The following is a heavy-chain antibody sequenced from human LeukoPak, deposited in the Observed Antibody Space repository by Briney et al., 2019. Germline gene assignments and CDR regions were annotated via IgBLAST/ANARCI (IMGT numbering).Heavy chain of an antibody. D-gene: IGHD1-26*01. CDR1: GGTFSSYA. V-gene: IGHV1-69*04. J-gene: IGHJ1*01. CDR2: IIPILGIA. Sequence: GASVKVSCKASGGTFSSYAISWVRQAPGQGLEWMGRIIPILGIANYAQKFQGRVTITADKSTSTAYMELSSLRSEDTAVYYCARDGVGATPKIEYFQHWGQGTLVTVSS. CDR3: ARDGVGATPKIEYFQH.